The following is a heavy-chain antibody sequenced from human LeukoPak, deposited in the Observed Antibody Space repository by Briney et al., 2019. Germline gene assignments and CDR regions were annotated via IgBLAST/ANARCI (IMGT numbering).Heavy chain of an antibody. J-gene: IGHJ4*02. D-gene: IGHD5-24*01. CDR3: ARNVGDGYNSIGY. CDR2: IYTSVST. V-gene: IGHV4-61*02. CDR1: GGSISSVSYY. Sequence: PSQTLSLTFTVYGGSISSVSYYWTWFRQPAGAGLEWIGRIYTSVSTNYNPYLKSRVTISFDTSKNHFSLKLSSVTAADTAVYYCARNVGDGYNSIGYWGQGTLVTVSS.